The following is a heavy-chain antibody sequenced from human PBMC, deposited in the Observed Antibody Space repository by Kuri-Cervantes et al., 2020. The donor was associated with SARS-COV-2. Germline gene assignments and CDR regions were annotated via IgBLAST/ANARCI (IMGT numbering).Heavy chain of an antibody. CDR2: IIPIFGTA. V-gene: IGHV1-69*13. Sequence: SVKVSCKASGYTFTSYGISWVRQAPGQGLEWMGGIIPIFGTANYAQKFQGRVTITADESTSTAYMELSSLRSEDTAVYYCARGLRYDSSGYYYHRYGMDVWGQGTTVTVSS. CDR1: GYTFTSYG. D-gene: IGHD3-22*01. CDR3: ARGLRYDSSGYYYHRYGMDV. J-gene: IGHJ6*02.